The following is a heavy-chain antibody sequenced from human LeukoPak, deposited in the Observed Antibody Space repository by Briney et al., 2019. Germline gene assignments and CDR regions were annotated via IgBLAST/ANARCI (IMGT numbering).Heavy chain of an antibody. Sequence: SETLSLTCSVSGGSIRSYYWSWIRQPAGKGLEWIGRGYTSGSTDYNPSLKSRVTMSVDTSKNQLSLKLTSVTAADTAVYYCARDRYCSSTSCSPGWFDPWGRGTLVTVSS. D-gene: IGHD2-2*01. V-gene: IGHV4-4*07. CDR2: GYTSGST. CDR3: ARDRYCSSTSCSPGWFDP. CDR1: GGSIRSYY. J-gene: IGHJ5*02.